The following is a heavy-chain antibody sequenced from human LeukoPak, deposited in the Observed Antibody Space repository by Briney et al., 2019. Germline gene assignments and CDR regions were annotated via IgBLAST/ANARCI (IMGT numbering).Heavy chain of an antibody. Sequence: ASVKVSCKASGGTFSSYAISWVRQAPGQGLEWMGGIIPIFGTANYAQKLQGRVTITADESTSTAYMELSSLRSEDTAVYYCASFRPQGYYYGMDVWGQGTTVTVSS. CDR1: GGTFSSYA. J-gene: IGHJ6*02. V-gene: IGHV1-69*01. CDR3: ASFRPQGYYYGMDV. CDR2: IIPIFGTA.